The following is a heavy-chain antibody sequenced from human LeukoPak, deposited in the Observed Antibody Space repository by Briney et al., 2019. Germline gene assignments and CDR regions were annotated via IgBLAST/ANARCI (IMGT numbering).Heavy chain of an antibody. V-gene: IGHV6-1*01. D-gene: IGHD1-26*01. Sequence: SQTLSFTCAISGDSVSSNSATWNWVRQSPSRGLERLGRTYYKSKWYNDYAVSVKSRITINSDTSKNQFSLQLNSVTPEDTAVYYCARVSSPWSPRDAFDIWGQGTMVTVSS. CDR3: ARVSSPWSPRDAFDI. CDR2: TYYKSKWYN. J-gene: IGHJ3*02. CDR1: GDSVSSNSAT.